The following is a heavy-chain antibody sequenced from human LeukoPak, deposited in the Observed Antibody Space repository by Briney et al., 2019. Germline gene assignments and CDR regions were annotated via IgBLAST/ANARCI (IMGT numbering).Heavy chain of an antibody. CDR1: GFTFSSYA. CDR3: ARESYDSSGYYYGGGFDY. Sequence: GGSLRLSCAASGFTFSSYAMSWVRQAPGKGLVWVSRIYSDATYYADSVKGRFTISRDNAKNTLYLQMNSLRAEDTAVYYCARESYDSSGYYYGGGFDYWGQGTLVTVSS. CDR2: IYSDAT. J-gene: IGHJ4*02. D-gene: IGHD3-22*01. V-gene: IGHV3-74*01.